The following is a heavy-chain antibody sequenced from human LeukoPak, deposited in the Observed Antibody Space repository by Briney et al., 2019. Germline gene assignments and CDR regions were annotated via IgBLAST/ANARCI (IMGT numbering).Heavy chain of an antibody. V-gene: IGHV4-59*12. CDR2: IYYSGST. D-gene: IGHD5-12*01. CDR3: ARVATVNLGGYFDY. Sequence: PSETLSLTCTVSGGSISSYYWSWIRQPPGKGLEWIGYIYYSGSTYYNPSLKSRVTISVDTSKNQFSLKLSSVAAADTAVYYCARVATVNLGGYFDYWGQGALVTVSS. CDR1: GGSISSYY. J-gene: IGHJ4*02.